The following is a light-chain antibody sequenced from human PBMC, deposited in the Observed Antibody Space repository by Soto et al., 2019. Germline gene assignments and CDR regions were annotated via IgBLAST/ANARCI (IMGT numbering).Light chain of an antibody. V-gene: IGKV3-11*01. CDR3: QQRSNWRVT. CDR2: GAS. J-gene: IGKJ4*01. CDR1: QSVSSN. Sequence: EILMTQSPATLSVSAGERATLSCRASQSVSSNLAWYQQKPGQAPRLLIYGASNRATGIPARFSGSGSGTDFTLTISSLEPEDIEVYYCQQRSNWRVTFGGGTKVDIK.